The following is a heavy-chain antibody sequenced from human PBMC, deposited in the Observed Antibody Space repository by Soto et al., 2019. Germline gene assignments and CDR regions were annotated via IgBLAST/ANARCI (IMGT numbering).Heavy chain of an antibody. D-gene: IGHD1-1*01. CDR3: ATWHLQEHAYDI. J-gene: IGHJ3*02. Sequence: GGSLRLSCAASGFTFSSYAMSWVRQAPGKGLEWVSAISGSGGSTYYADSVKGRFTISRDNSRTTVYLQMNSLRPDDTAVYSCATWHLQEHAYDIWGQGTMVTVSS. CDR1: GFTFSSYA. CDR2: ISGSGGST. V-gene: IGHV3-23*01.